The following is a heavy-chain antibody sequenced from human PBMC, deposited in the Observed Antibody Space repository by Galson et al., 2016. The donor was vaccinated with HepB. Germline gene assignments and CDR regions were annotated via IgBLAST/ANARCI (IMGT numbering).Heavy chain of an antibody. CDR3: ARNISGWTALFDP. Sequence: SVKVSCKASGYTFTNYGISWVRQAPGQGLEWMGWISTNNGYAIYARKLQGRVTMTTDTSTTTVFMELRTLTSDDTAVCYCARNISGWTALFDPWGQGTLVTVAS. V-gene: IGHV1-18*01. D-gene: IGHD6-25*01. CDR1: GYTFTNYG. CDR2: ISTNNGYA. J-gene: IGHJ5*02.